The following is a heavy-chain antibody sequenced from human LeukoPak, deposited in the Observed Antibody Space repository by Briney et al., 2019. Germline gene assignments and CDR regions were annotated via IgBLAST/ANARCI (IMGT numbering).Heavy chain of an antibody. CDR3: ALGRAGTDY. CDR1: GGSISSSSYY. V-gene: IGHV4-61*01. J-gene: IGHJ4*02. D-gene: IGHD6-19*01. Sequence: PSETLSLTCTVSGGSISSSSYYWSWIRQPPGKGLEWIGYIYYSGSTNYNPSLKSRVTISVDTSKNQFSLKLSSVTAADTAVYYCALGRAGTDYWGQGTLVTVSS. CDR2: IYYSGST.